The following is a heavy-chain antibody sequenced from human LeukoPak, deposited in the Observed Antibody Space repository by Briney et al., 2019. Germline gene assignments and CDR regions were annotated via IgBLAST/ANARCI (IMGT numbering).Heavy chain of an antibody. Sequence: GASVKVSCKASGYTFTSYYMHWVRQAPGQGLEWMGIINPSGGSTSYAQKFQGRVTMTRDTSTSTVYMELSSLRSEDTAVYCCARGSFTPQLGGLSFDYWGQGTLVTVSS. D-gene: IGHD3-16*02. CDR1: GYTFTSYY. V-gene: IGHV1-46*01. CDR3: ARGSFTPQLGGLSFDY. J-gene: IGHJ4*02. CDR2: INPSGGST.